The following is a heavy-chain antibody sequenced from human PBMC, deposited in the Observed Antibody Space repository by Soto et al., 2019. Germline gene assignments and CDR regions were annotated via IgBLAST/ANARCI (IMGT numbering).Heavy chain of an antibody. CDR3: ARGGYTYTFYS. CDR1: GFTFSDYY. Sequence: QVQLVESGGGLVKPGGSLRLSCAASGFTFSDYYMSWIRQAPGKGLEWISCIDTISSYTKYTDSVKGRFTIYRDNTKNSLYLQMNNLRADDTAVYYCARGGYTYTFYSWGQGTLVTVSS. J-gene: IGHJ1*01. CDR2: IDTISSYT. V-gene: IGHV3-11*05. D-gene: IGHD5-18*01.